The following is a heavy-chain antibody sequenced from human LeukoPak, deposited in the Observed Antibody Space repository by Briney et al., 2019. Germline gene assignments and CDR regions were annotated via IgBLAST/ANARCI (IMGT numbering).Heavy chain of an antibody. Sequence: GGSLRPSCAASAFTFSSYAMSWVRQAPGKGLEWVSAISGSGGSTYYADSVKRRFTISRDNPKTSLYLQMNSLRAEDTAVYYCAKDSRCWYYFDYCGEGTLVTVSS. CDR3: AKDSRCWYYFDY. J-gene: IGHJ4*02. V-gene: IGHV3-23*01. CDR1: AFTFSSYA. CDR2: ISGSGGST. D-gene: IGHD6-13*01.